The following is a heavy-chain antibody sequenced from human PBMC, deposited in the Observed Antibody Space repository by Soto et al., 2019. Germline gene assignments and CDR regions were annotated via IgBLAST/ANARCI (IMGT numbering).Heavy chain of an antibody. J-gene: IGHJ4*02. D-gene: IGHD2-15*01. V-gene: IGHV3-23*01. CDR2: ISGSGGTT. CDR1: GFTFSSYA. CDR3: ARGVLSDSGTCY. Sequence: GGSLRLSCAASGFTFSSYAMNWVRQAPGKGLEWVSAISGSGGTTNYADSVKGRFTISRDNSKNTLYLQMNRLRAEDTAVYYCARGVLSDSGTCYWGRGTLVTVSS.